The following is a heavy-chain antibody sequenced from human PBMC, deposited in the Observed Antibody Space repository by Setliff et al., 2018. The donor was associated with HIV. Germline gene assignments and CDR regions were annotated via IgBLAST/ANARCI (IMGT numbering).Heavy chain of an antibody. CDR3: TRGPEFSIGGHYYYYYMDV. V-gene: IGHV4-34*01. CDR2: INHSGDT. CDR1: GGSLRGYF. Sequence: SETLSLTCAVYGGSLRGYFWTWIRQSPGKALEWIGEINHSGDTNYNSSLKSRITMSLDTSKNQFSLTLRSVTAADTAVHFCTRGPEFSIGGHYYYYYMDVWGKGTAVTVSS. D-gene: IGHD6-6*01. J-gene: IGHJ6*03.